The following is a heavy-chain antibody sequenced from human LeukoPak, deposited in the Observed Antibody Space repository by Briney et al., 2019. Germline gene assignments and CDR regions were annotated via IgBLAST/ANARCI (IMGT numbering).Heavy chain of an antibody. Sequence: GASVKVSCKASGYTFTGYYIHWVRQAPGQGLEWMGWINPNTGGTNYAQKLQGRVSMISDTSISTAYMELNSLRSDDTAAYYCVRERNTIITFGGVIARDAFKIWGQGTMVTVSS. D-gene: IGHD3-16*01. CDR3: VRERNTIITFGGVIARDAFKI. J-gene: IGHJ3*02. V-gene: IGHV1-2*02. CDR1: GYTFTGYY. CDR2: INPNTGGT.